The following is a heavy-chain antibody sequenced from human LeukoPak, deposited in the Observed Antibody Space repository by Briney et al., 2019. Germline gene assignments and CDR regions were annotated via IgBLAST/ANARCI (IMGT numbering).Heavy chain of an antibody. V-gene: IGHV3-43D*03. CDR3: ARDTGPRAVGYFDF. Sequence: GGSLRLSCAASEFTFDDHAMHWVRQAPGRSLEWISLIIWDGSSAYYADSVKGRFTISRDNSKNSLYLQMNSLRPDDTAFYYCARDTGPRAVGYFDFWGQGTLVTVSS. CDR2: IIWDGSSA. CDR1: EFTFDDHA. J-gene: IGHJ4*02. D-gene: IGHD1-26*01.